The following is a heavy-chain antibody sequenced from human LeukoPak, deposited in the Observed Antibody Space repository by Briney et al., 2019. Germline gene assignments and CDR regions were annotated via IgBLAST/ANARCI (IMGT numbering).Heavy chain of an antibody. Sequence: GGSLRLSCAASGFTFSTYAMHWVRQAPGKGLEWVAVTSYDGSNEYYADSVKGRFTISRDNSKNTLYLQMNSLRAEDTAVYYCASPYSGTYSYFDYWGQGTLVTVSS. CDR1: GFTFSTYA. J-gene: IGHJ4*02. D-gene: IGHD1-26*01. CDR2: TSYDGSNE. CDR3: ASPYSGTYSYFDY. V-gene: IGHV3-30-3*01.